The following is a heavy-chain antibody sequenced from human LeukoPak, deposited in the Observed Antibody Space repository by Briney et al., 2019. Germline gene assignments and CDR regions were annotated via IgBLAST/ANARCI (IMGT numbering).Heavy chain of an antibody. V-gene: IGHV4-34*01. Sequence: PSETLSLTCAVYGGSFSGYYWSWIRQPPGKGLEWIGEINHSGSTNYNPSLKSRVTISVDTSKNQFSLKLSSVTAADTAVYYCARLASVQTDYWGQGTLVTVSS. D-gene: IGHD1-1*01. CDR2: INHSGST. CDR3: ARLASVQTDY. CDR1: GGSFSGYY. J-gene: IGHJ4*02.